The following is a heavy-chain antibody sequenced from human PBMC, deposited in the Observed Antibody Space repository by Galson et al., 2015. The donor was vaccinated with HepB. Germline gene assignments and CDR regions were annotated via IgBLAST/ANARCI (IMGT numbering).Heavy chain of an antibody. CDR2: ISSSRSSI. CDR3: AGRGYSYGFDYYYGMDV. J-gene: IGHJ6*02. V-gene: IGHV3-48*02. D-gene: IGHD5-18*01. Sequence: SLRLSCAASGFTSSSYSMNWVRQAPGKGLEWVSYISSSRSSIYYADSVKGRFTISRGNAKNSLNLQMNSLRDEDTAVYYCAGRGYSYGFDYYYGMDVWGQGTTVTVSS. CDR1: GFTSSSYS.